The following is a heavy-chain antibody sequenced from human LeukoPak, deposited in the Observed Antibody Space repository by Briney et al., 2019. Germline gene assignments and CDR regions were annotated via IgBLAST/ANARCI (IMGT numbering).Heavy chain of an antibody. D-gene: IGHD3-22*01. CDR2: TYPGDSDT. CDR3: ARRDSSGYYRDQHYMAV. J-gene: IGHJ6*02. CDR1: GYSFTSYW. Sequence: GESLKISCKGSGYSFTSYWIGWVRQMPGKGLEWMGITYPGDSDTRYSPSFQCQVTISAGKSISTAYLEWSSLKASDTAMYYCARRDSSGYYRDQHYMAVWGQGTTVTVSS. V-gene: IGHV5-51*01.